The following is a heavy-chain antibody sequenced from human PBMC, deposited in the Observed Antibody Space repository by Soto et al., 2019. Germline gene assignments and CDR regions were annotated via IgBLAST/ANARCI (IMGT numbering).Heavy chain of an antibody. CDR3: ASSSGSYLAAFDI. D-gene: IGHD1-26*01. J-gene: IGHJ3*02. Sequence: GGSLRLSCAASGFTFSSYAMHWVRQAPGKGLEWVAVISYDGSNKYYADSVKGRFTISRDNSKNTLYLQMNSLRAEDTAVYYCASSSGSYLAAFDIWGQGTMVTVSS. CDR1: GFTFSSYA. CDR2: ISYDGSNK. V-gene: IGHV3-30-3*01.